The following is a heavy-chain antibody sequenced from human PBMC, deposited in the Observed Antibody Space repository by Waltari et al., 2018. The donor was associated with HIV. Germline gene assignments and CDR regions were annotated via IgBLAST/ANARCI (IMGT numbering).Heavy chain of an antibody. CDR1: GGSFNGFY. J-gene: IGHJ6*02. CDR3: ARGPSLRVFRGRTYFNSSLDV. Sequence: QVELKQWGAGLVKTSETLSLTCLVSGGSFNGFYWTWVCHSPGKGLEWIGEIDQSGTTRFNPSLKRRITISLDTSRSHFALKLSPVTPADTAVYYCARGPSLRVFRGRTYFNSSLDVWGQGTTVIVSS. V-gene: IGHV4-34*02. CDR2: IDQSGTT. D-gene: IGHD1-7*01.